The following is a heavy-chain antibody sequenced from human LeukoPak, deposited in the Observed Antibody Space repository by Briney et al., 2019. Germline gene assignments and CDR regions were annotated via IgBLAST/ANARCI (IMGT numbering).Heavy chain of an antibody. D-gene: IGHD5-24*01. CDR3: AKEMATIRAFDF. V-gene: IGHV3-48*03. CDR2: ISSSGRTI. Sequence: GGSLRLSCAASGFTFSSYEMNWVRQAPGKGLEWVSYISSSGRTIYYADSVKGRFTISRDNSKNTLYLQMNSLRAEDTAVYYCAKEMATIRAFDFWGQGTMVTVSS. J-gene: IGHJ3*01. CDR1: GFTFSSYE.